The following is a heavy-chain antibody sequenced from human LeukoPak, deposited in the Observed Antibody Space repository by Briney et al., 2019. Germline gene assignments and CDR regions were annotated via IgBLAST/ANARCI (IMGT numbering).Heavy chain of an antibody. CDR3: ARDAGWGYYDL. V-gene: IGHV3-7*01. Sequence: PGRSLRLSCVASGFTFSISWVTWVRQAPGKGLEWVANIDKHGSGKYYVDSVKGRLAISRDYASNSVFLQMNSLRAEDTSVYYCARDAGWGYYDLWGQGTPVTVSS. D-gene: IGHD1-26*01. CDR1: GFTFSISW. CDR2: IDKHGSGK. J-gene: IGHJ4*02.